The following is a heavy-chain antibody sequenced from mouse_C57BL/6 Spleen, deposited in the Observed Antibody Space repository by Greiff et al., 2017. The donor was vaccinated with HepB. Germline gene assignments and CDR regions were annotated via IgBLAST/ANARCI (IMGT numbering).Heavy chain of an antibody. J-gene: IGHJ2*01. CDR3: ARSPYYYGSSSYYFDY. V-gene: IGHV5-9*01. D-gene: IGHD1-1*01. CDR2: ISGGGGNT. CDR1: GFTFSSYT. Sequence: EVKVEESGGGLVKPGGSLKLSCAASGFTFSSYTMSWVRQTPEKRLEWVATISGGGGNTYYPDSVKGRFTISRDNAKNTLYLQMSSLRSEDTALYYCARSPYYYGSSSYYFDYGGQGTTLTVSS.